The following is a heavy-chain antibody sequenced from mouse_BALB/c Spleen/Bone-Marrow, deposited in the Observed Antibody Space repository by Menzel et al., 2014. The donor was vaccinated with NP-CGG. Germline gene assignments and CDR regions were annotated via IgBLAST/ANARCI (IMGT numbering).Heavy chain of an antibody. V-gene: IGHV1-4*01. J-gene: IGHJ3*01. CDR1: GYNFTSYT. D-gene: IGHD2-10*02. CDR2: INPSSGYT. CDR3: AREGYGNYAY. Sequence: VQLQQSGAELARPGASVKMSCKASGYNFTSYTMHWVKQRPGQGLEWIGYINPSSGYTNYNQKFKDKATLTADKSSSTAYMQLSSLTSEVSAVYYCAREGYGNYAYWGQGTLVTVSA.